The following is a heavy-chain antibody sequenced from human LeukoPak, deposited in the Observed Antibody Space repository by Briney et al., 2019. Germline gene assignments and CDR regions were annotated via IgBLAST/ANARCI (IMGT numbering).Heavy chain of an antibody. D-gene: IGHD2-8*01. CDR3: AREDVVLVDAVRYYYYGMDV. CDR2: INPSGGST. CDR1: GYNFISYY. J-gene: IGHJ6*02. V-gene: IGHV1-46*01. Sequence: GASVKVSCKASGYNFISYYMHWVRQAPGQGLEWMGIINPSGGSTSHAQKFQDRVTMTRDTSTSTVYMKLSSLKSEDTAVYYCAREDVVLVDAVRYYYYGMDVWGQGTTVTVSS.